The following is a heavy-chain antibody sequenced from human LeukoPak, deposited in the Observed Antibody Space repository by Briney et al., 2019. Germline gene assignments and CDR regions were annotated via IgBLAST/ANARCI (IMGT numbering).Heavy chain of an antibody. CDR1: GYSISSGYY. J-gene: IGHJ4*02. Sequence: PSETLSLTCTVSGYSISSGYYWGWIRQPPGKGLEWIGSIYHSGSTYYNPSLKSRVTISVDTSKNQFSLKLSSVTAADTAVHYCARDDIVATIGPDYWGQGTLVTVSS. CDR2: IYHSGST. V-gene: IGHV4-38-2*02. D-gene: IGHD5-12*01. CDR3: ARDDIVATIGPDY.